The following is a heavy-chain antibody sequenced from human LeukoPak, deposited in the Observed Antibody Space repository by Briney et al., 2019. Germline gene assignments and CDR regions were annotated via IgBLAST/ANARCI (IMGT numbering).Heavy chain of an antibody. CDR1: GYTFTGYY. CDR3: AVVPAVHDAFDI. D-gene: IGHD2-2*01. J-gene: IGHJ3*02. V-gene: IGHV1-8*03. Sequence: GASVKVSCKASGYTFTGYYMHWVRQAPGQGLEWMGWMNPNSGNTGYAQKFQGRVTITRNTSISTAYMELSSLRSEDTAVYYCAVVPAVHDAFDIWGQGTMVTVSS. CDR2: MNPNSGNT.